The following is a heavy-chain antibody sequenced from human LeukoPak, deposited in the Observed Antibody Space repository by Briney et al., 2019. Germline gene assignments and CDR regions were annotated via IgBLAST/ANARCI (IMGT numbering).Heavy chain of an antibody. D-gene: IGHD5-12*01. CDR3: ARLWNTGYIIYFDS. J-gene: IGHJ4*02. CDR2: INPNSGGT. Sequence: ASVKVSRKASGYTFTGYYMHWVRQAPGQGLEWMGWINPNSGGTNFAQKFRGRVTMTRDTSISTAFMELSRLTSDDTAVYYCARLWNTGYIIYFDSWGQGALVTVFS. V-gene: IGHV1-2*02. CDR1: GYTFTGYY.